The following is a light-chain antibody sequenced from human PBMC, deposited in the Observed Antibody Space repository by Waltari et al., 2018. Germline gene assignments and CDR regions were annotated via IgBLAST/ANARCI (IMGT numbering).Light chain of an antibody. Sequence: EIVLTQSPGTLSLSTGERATLSCRASQSVSSNYLAWYQQRPGQAPRLLIYGAASRATGIPDRFSGSGSGTDFTLTISRLEPEDFAVYYCQQYGSSLITFGQGTRLEIK. CDR1: QSVSSNY. CDR2: GAA. CDR3: QQYGSSLIT. J-gene: IGKJ5*01. V-gene: IGKV3-20*01.